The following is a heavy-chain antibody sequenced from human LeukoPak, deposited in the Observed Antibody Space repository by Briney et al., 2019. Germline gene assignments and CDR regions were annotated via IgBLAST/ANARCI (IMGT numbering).Heavy chain of an antibody. CDR1: GFTFSTHG. J-gene: IGHJ4*02. V-gene: IGHV3-33*01. Sequence: GGSLRLSCAASGFTFSTHGMHWVRQAPGKGLEWVAAIWSDGSNQYYAYSVKGRFTISRDNPKNTLFLQMNSLRAEDTAVYYCAREGIAAAHDVFDMWGQGTLVTVSS. D-gene: IGHD6-13*01. CDR2: IWSDGSNQ. CDR3: AREGIAAAHDVFDM.